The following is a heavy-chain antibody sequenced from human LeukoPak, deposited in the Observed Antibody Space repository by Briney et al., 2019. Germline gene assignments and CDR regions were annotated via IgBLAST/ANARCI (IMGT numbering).Heavy chain of an antibody. CDR3: ATLGYCSGGSCSFDY. V-gene: IGHV4-34*01. CDR1: GGSFSGYY. J-gene: IGHJ4*02. Sequence: SETLSLTCAVYGGSFSGYYWSWIRQPPGKGLEGIGEINHSGSTNYNPSLKSRVTISVDTSKNQFSLKLSSVTAADTAVYYCATLGYCSGGSCSFDYWGQGTLVTVSS. CDR2: INHSGST. D-gene: IGHD2-15*01.